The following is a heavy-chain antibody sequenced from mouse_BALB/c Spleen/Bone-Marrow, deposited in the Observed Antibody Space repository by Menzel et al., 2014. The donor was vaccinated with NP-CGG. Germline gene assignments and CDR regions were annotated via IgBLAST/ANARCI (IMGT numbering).Heavy chain of an antibody. Sequence: EVKLLESGGGLVQPGGSRKLSCAASGFTFSSFGMHWVRQAPEKGLEWVAYISSGSSTIYYADTVKGRFTISRDNPKNTLFLQMTSLRSEGTAMYYCARLTFPTATYYYAMDYWGQGTSVTVSS. V-gene: IGHV5-17*02. CDR3: ARLTFPTATYYYAMDY. CDR1: GFTFSSFG. D-gene: IGHD1-2*01. J-gene: IGHJ4*01. CDR2: ISSGSSTI.